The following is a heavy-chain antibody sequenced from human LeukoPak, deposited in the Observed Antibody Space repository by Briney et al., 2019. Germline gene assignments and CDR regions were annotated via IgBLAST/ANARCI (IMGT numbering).Heavy chain of an antibody. CDR2: IWYDGSNK. CDR3: ARDSTYYYDSSGFIDY. CDR1: GFTFSSYG. D-gene: IGHD3-22*01. J-gene: IGHJ4*02. Sequence: GGSLRLSCAASGFTFSSYGMHWVRQAPGKGLEWVGVIWYDGSNKYYADSVKGRFTISRDNSKNTLYLQMNSLRAEDTAVYYCARDSTYYYDSSGFIDYWGQGTLVTVSS. V-gene: IGHV3-33*01.